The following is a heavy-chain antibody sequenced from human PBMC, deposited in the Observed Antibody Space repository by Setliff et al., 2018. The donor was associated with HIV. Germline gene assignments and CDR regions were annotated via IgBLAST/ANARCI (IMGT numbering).Heavy chain of an antibody. J-gene: IGHJ4*02. CDR3: ARDPRYSSVWFRNGGVDY. CDR2: VSNKGDT. V-gene: IGHV1-18*01. Sequence: ASVKVSCKTLGYMFSSYGISWVRQAPGQGLEWMGWVSNKGDTNYVQKLQDRLTITTDTSTSTAYLELRDLRSEDTAVYYCARDPRYSSVWFRNGGVDYWGQGTLVTVSS. CDR1: GYMFSSYG. D-gene: IGHD6-19*01.